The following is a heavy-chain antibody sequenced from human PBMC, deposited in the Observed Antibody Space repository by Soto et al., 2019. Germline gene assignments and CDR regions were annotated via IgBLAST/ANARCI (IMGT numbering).Heavy chain of an antibody. CDR2: ISYDGSNK. V-gene: IGHV3-30-3*01. CDR3: ARVGIAAAGTVYFDY. J-gene: IGHJ4*02. Sequence: PGGSLRLSCAASGFTFSSYAMHWVRQAPGKGLEWVAVISYDGSNKYYADSVKGRFTISRDNSKNTLYLQMNSLRAEDTAVYYCARVGIAAAGTVYFDYWGQGTLVTVSS. CDR1: GFTFSSYA. D-gene: IGHD6-13*01.